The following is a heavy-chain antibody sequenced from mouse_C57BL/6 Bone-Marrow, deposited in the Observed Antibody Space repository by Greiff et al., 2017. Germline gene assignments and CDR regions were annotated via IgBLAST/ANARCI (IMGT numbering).Heavy chain of an antibody. V-gene: IGHV1-42*01. Sequence: VQLKESGPELVKPGASVKISCKASGYSFTGYYMNWVKQSPEKSLEWIGEINPSTGGTTYNQKFKAKATLTVDKSSSTAYMQLKSLTSEDSAVYYCARAVGIYGNYPLFDYWGQGTTLTVSS. J-gene: IGHJ2*01. CDR2: INPSTGGT. CDR3: ARAVGIYGNYPLFDY. CDR1: GYSFTGYY. D-gene: IGHD2-1*01.